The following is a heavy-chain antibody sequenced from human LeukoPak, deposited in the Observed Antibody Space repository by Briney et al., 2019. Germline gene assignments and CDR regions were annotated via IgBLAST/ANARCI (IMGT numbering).Heavy chain of an antibody. CDR1: GGSISSGDNY. J-gene: IGHJ4*02. V-gene: IGHV4-30-4*08. Sequence: PSETLSLTCTVSGGSISSGDNYWSWIRRPPGKGLEWIGYIYYSGSTYYNPSLKSRVTISVDTSKNQFSLKLSSVTAADTAVYYCARASPFDYWGQGTLVTVSS. CDR2: IYYSGST. CDR3: ARASPFDY.